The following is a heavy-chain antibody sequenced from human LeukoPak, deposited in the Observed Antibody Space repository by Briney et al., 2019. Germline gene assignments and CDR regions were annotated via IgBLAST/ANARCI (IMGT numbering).Heavy chain of an antibody. D-gene: IGHD3-10*01. CDR2: ISAYNGNT. CDR3: ARGEYDLLGDY. V-gene: IGHV1-18*01. J-gene: IGHJ4*02. CDR1: DYTFSNYG. Sequence: ASVKVSCKTSDYTFSNYGITWVRQAPGQGLEWMGWISAYNGNTNYAQKLQGRVTMTTDTSTSTAYMELRSLSSDDTAVYYCARGEYDLLGDYWGQGTLVTVSS.